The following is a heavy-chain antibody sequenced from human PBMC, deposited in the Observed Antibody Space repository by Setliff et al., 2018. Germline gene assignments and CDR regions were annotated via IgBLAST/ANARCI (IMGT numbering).Heavy chain of an antibody. D-gene: IGHD3-3*01. CDR1: GGSISSSSYY. CDR3: ASWYYDFWSGYYIPGYFDY. V-gene: IGHV4-39*01. CDR2: IYYSGST. J-gene: IGHJ4*02. Sequence: KSSETLSLTCTVSGGSISSSSYYWGWIRQPPGKGLEWIGSIYYSGSTYYNPSLKSRVTISVDTSKNQFSLKLSSVTAADTAVYYCASWYYDFWSGYYIPGYFDYWGQGTLVTVSS.